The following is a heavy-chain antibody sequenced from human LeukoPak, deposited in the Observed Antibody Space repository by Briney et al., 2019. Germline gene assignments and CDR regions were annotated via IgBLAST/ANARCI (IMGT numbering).Heavy chain of an antibody. CDR1: GFTFTYAS. V-gene: IGHV3-15*04. CDR3: ARLLPIDY. CDR2: IESKIDGGTT. D-gene: IGHD2-15*01. Sequence: GGSLRLSCTASGFTFTYASINWVRQAPGKGLEWVGRIESKIDGGTTEYAAPVTGRFTISRDDSKNTVYLQMDSLKTEDTAVYFCARLLPIDYWGQGTLVTVSP. J-gene: IGHJ4*02.